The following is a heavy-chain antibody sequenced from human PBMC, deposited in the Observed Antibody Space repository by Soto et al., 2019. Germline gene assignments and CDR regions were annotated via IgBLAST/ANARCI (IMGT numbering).Heavy chain of an antibody. J-gene: IGHJ4*02. V-gene: IGHV4-30-4*01. CDR1: GGSISRGDYY. Sequence: PSETLSLTCTVSGGSISRGDYYWSWIRQPPGKGLEWIGYSYYSGSTYSNPSLTSRVTISVDTSKNQFSLKRSSVTAADTAVYSCARVRYYYGSGSPKGCDYWGQGSLVTVSS. CDR3: ARVRYYYGSGSPKGCDY. CDR2: SYYSGST. D-gene: IGHD3-10*01.